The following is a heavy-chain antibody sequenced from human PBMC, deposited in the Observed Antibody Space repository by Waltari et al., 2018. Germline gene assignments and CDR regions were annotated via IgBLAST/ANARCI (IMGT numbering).Heavy chain of an antibody. CDR2: FDPEDCET. J-gene: IGHJ5*02. CDR1: GYTLTELS. Sequence: QVQLVQSGAEVKKPGASVKVSCKVSGYTLTELSMHWVRQAPGKGLEWMGGFDPEDCETSKAQKVQGRVTMTEETSTDTDYMELSSLRSEERAGYYCATVVSGGNSSSWYWCDPWGQGTLVTVSS. D-gene: IGHD6-13*01. V-gene: IGHV1-24*01. CDR3: ATVVSGGNSSSWYWCDP.